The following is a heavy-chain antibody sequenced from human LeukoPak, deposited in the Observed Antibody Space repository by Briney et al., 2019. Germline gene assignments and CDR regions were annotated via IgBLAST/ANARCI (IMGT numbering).Heavy chain of an antibody. J-gene: IGHJ4*02. D-gene: IGHD5-24*01. CDR2: IYTSGST. Sequence: SETLSLTCTVSGYSITSAYYWGWIRQPAGKGLEWIGRIYTSGSTNYNPSLKSRVTISVDTSKNQFSLKLSSVTAADTAVYYCASGRGDGYDFDYWGQGTLLTVSS. V-gene: IGHV4-61*02. CDR3: ASGRGDGYDFDY. CDR1: GYSITSAYY.